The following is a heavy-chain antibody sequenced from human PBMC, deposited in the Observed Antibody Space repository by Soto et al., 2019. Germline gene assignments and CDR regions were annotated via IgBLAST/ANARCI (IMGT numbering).Heavy chain of an antibody. Sequence: QVQLVQSGAEVKKPGSSVKVSCKASGGTFSSYTISWVRQAPGQGLEWMGRIIPILGIANYAQKFQGRVTITADKSTSRAYTELSSLRSEDTAVYYCAGMVYAIPDNWFDPWGQGTLVTVSS. D-gene: IGHD2-8*01. CDR1: GGTFSSYT. V-gene: IGHV1-69*02. J-gene: IGHJ5*02. CDR2: IIPILGIA. CDR3: AGMVYAIPDNWFDP.